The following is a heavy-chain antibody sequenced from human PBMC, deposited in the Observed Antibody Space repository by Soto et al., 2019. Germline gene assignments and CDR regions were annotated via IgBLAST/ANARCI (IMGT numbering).Heavy chain of an antibody. CDR1: GGTFSSYA. J-gene: IGHJ6*02. CDR2: IIPIFGTA. D-gene: IGHD3-22*01. Sequence: PVKVSCKASGGTFSSYAISWVRQAPGQGLEWMGGIIPIFGTANYAQKFQGRVTITADESTSTAYMELSSLRSEDTAVYYCASYDSSGYYYYYGMDVWGQGTTVTVSS. CDR3: ASYDSSGYYYYYGMDV. V-gene: IGHV1-69*13.